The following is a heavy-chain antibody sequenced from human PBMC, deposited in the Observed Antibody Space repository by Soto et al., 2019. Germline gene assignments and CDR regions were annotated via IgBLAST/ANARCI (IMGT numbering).Heavy chain of an antibody. J-gene: IGHJ4*02. CDR3: ASMTTVTISDY. D-gene: IGHD4-17*01. Sequence: GGSLRLSCAASGFTFSSYAMHWVRQAPGKGLEWVAVISYDGSNKYYADSVKGRFTISRDNSKNTLYLQMNSLRAEDTAVYYCASMTTVTISDYWGQGTLVTVSS. V-gene: IGHV3-30-3*01. CDR1: GFTFSSYA. CDR2: ISYDGSNK.